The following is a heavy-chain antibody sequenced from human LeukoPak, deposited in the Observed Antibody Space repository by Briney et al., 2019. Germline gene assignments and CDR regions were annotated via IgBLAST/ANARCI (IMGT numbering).Heavy chain of an antibody. J-gene: IGHJ4*02. CDR1: GYTFTSYY. CDR3: ARLGSSGGGEYFDY. CDR2: INPSGGST. Sequence: ASVKVSCEASGYTFTSYYMHWVRQAPGQGLEWVGIINPSGGSTTYAQKFQGRVTMTRDTSTSTVYMELSSLRSEDTAVYYCARLGSSGGGEYFDYWGQGTLVTVSS. V-gene: IGHV1-46*03. D-gene: IGHD2-21*01.